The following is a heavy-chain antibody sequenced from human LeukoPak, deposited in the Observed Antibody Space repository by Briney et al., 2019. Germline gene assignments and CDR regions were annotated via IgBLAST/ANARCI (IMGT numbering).Heavy chain of an antibody. D-gene: IGHD2-15*01. CDR1: GFTFSDYY. J-gene: IGHJ4*02. CDR2: ISSSGSTI. CDR3: ARVPGCSGGSCMADYFDY. V-gene: IGHV3-11*04. Sequence: GGSLRLSCAASGFTFSDYYMSWIRQAPGKGLERVSYISSSGSTIYYADSVKGRFTISRDNAKNSLYLQMNSLRAEDTAVYYCARVPGCSGGSCMADYFDYWGQGTLVTVSS.